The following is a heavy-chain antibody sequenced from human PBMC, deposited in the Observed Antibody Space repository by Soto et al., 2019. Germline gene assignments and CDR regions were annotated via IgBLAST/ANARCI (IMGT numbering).Heavy chain of an antibody. CDR1: GFTFTSYE. V-gene: IGHV3-48*03. CDR2: ISRSGGTI. J-gene: IGHJ4*02. CDR3: VRGGIDY. D-gene: IGHD3-16*01. Sequence: ESGGGLVQPGGSLRLSCVTSGFTFTSYELNWVRQAPGKGLEWVSYISRSGGTIYYTDSVKGRFTISRDNAKNSMFLQMNSLRVEDTAVYYCVRGGIDYWGQGTLVTVSS.